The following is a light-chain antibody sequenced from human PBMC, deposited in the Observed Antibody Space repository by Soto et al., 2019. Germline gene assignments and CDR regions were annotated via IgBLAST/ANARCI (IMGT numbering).Light chain of an antibody. CDR1: QSVSSSY. CDR2: GAS. CDR3: QQYGSSLRLT. V-gene: IGKV3-20*01. J-gene: IGKJ4*01. Sequence: EIVLTQSPGTLSLSPGERATLSCRASQSVSSSYLAWYQQKPGQAPRLLIYGASSRATGIPDRFSGSGSGTDFTLTISRLEPEDFAVYYCQQYGSSLRLTFGGRTKVEIK.